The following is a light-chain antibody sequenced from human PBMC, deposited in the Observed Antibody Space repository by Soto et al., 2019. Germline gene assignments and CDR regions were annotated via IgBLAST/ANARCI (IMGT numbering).Light chain of an antibody. CDR1: QSISTW. CDR2: EAS. V-gene: IGKV1-5*03. J-gene: IGKJ1*01. CDR3: QQYNSYSET. Sequence: DIQMTQSPSTLSASVGDRVTITCRASQSISTWLAWYQQKSGKAPKLLIYEASSLGSGVPSRFSGSGSGTEFTLTISSXQPDDFATYYCQQYNSYSETFGQGTKVDIK.